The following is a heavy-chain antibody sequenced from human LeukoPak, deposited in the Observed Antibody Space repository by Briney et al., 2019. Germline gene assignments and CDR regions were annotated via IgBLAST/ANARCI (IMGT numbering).Heavy chain of an antibody. V-gene: IGHV4-61*01. J-gene: IGHJ4*02. CDR2: IYYSGST. CDR3: ARHQNNCGDDCYIFDY. CDR1: GGSLYKGNYY. Sequence: SETLSLTCTVSGGSLYKGNYYGSWVRQPPGKGLEWMGYIYYSGSTNYNPSLKSRVTISVNTSKNQFSLRVSSVTAADTAVYYCARHQNNCGDDCYIFDYWGQGTLVTVSS. D-gene: IGHD2-21*01.